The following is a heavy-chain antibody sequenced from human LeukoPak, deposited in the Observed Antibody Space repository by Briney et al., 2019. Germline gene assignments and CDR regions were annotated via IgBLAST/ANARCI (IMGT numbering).Heavy chain of an antibody. CDR3: ARVRDYGSGPRYFDY. Sequence: ASVKVSCKASGYTFTGYYMHWVRQAPGQGLEWMGWINPNSGGTSYAQKFQGRVTMTRDTSISTAYMELSRLRSDDTAVYYCARVRDYGSGPRYFDYWGQGTLVTVSS. CDR1: GYTFTGYY. J-gene: IGHJ4*02. CDR2: INPNSGGT. D-gene: IGHD3-10*01. V-gene: IGHV1-2*02.